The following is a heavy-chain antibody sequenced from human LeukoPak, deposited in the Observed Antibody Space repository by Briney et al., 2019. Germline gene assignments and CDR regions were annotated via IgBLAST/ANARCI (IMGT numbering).Heavy chain of an antibody. CDR1: GGSISSGSYY. Sequence: PSETLSLTCTVSGGSISSGSYYWSWIRQPAGKGLEWIGRMYTSGSTNYNPSLTSRVTISIDKSKNQFSLKLNSLTAADTAVYYCARTYYDSRGYDGREYYFDYWGQGTLVTVSS. V-gene: IGHV4-61*02. CDR3: ARTYYDSRGYDGREYYFDY. D-gene: IGHD3-22*01. J-gene: IGHJ4*02. CDR2: MYTSGST.